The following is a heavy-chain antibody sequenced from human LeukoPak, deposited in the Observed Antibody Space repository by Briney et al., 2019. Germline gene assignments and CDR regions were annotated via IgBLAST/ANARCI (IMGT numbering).Heavy chain of an antibody. J-gene: IGHJ4*02. Sequence: TSETLSLTCTVSGGSISSSSYYWGWIRQPPGKGLEWIGSIYYSGSTYYNPSLKSRVTISVDTSKNQFSLKLSSVTAADTAVYYCARLKPPTQPKDCSSTSCRDYWGQGTLVTVSS. V-gene: IGHV4-39*01. CDR2: IYYSGST. CDR3: ARLKPPTQPKDCSSTSCRDY. D-gene: IGHD2-2*01. CDR1: GGSISSSSYY.